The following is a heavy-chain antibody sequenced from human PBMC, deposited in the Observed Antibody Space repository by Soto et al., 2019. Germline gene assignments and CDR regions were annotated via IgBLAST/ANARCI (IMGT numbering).Heavy chain of an antibody. CDR1: GYTFTSYD. J-gene: IGHJ4*02. CDR3: ARATRDMITFGGVIVVTYYFDY. V-gene: IGHV1-8*01. CDR2: MNPNSGNT. D-gene: IGHD3-16*02. Sequence: ASVKVSCKASGYTFTSYDINWVRQATGQGLEWMGWMNPNSGNTGYAQKFQGRVTMTRNTSISTAYMELSSLRSEDTAVYYCARATRDMITFGGVIVVTYYFDYWGQGTLVTVSS.